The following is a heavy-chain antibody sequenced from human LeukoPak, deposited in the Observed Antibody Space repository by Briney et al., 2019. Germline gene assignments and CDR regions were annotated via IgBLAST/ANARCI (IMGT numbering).Heavy chain of an antibody. D-gene: IGHD1-14*01. CDR1: GYTFTSYY. J-gene: IGHJ6*03. CDR2: INPSGGST. CDR3: ARGPRMTNYYYYMDV. V-gene: IGHV1-46*01. Sequence: ASVKVSCKASGYTFTSYYMHWVRQAPGQGLEWMGIINPSGGSTSYAQKFQGRVTMTRDTSTSTVYMELSSLRSEDTAVYYCARGPRMTNYYYYMDVWGKGTTVTISS.